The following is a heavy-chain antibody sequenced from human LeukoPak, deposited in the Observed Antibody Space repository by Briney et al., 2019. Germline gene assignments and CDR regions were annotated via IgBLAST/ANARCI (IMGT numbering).Heavy chain of an antibody. CDR1: GFTFSSYD. J-gene: IGHJ3*02. CDR2: IGNAGDK. D-gene: IGHD4-23*01. V-gene: IGHV3-13*01. CDR3: ARSGSPNGGFDI. Sequence: GGSLRLSCAASGFTFSSYDMHWVRQATGKGLEWVSAIGNAGDKYYPGSVKGRFTISRENAKNSLYLQMNSLRAGDTAVYYCARSGSPNGGFDIWGQGTMVTVSS.